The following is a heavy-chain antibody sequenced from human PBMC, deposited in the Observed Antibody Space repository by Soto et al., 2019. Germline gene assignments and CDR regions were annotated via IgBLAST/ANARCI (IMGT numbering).Heavy chain of an antibody. Sequence: SVKVSCKASGYTFTGYYIHWVRQAPGQGLEWMGGIIPIFGTANYAQKFQGRVTITADESTSTAYMELSSLRSEDTAVYYCARGTYCGGDCYLAAFDIWGQGTMVTVSS. V-gene: IGHV1-69*13. J-gene: IGHJ3*02. CDR2: IIPIFGTA. D-gene: IGHD2-21*02. CDR3: ARGTYCGGDCYLAAFDI. CDR1: GYTFTGYY.